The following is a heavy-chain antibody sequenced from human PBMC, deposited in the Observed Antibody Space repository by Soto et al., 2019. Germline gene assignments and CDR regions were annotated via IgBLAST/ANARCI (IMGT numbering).Heavy chain of an antibody. CDR2: INPNGGVT. Sequence: QVQLVHSGAEVRKPGASVTVSCRSSGDSFNDYYILWVRQAPGQGFEWMGWINPNGGVTKYAQKFQGWVSMTRDTSIRTVYMQLSRLRYDDTAVYYCARESGGATATLDYYYFYMDVWGTGTTVTVSS. CDR3: ARESGGATATLDYYYFYMDV. V-gene: IGHV1-2*04. CDR1: GDSFNDYY. J-gene: IGHJ6*03. D-gene: IGHD5-12*01.